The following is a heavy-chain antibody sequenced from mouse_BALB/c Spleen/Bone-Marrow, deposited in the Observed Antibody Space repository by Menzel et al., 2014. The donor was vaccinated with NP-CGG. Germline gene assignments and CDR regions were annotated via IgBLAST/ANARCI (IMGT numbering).Heavy chain of an antibody. J-gene: IGHJ3*01. CDR2: ISYDGSN. Sequence: EVQLQQSGPGLVKPSQSLSLTCSVTGYSITSGYYWNWLRQFPGNKLEWMGYISYDGSNNYNPSLKNRISITRDTSKNQFFLKLNSVTTEDTATYYCAMRLLTSWGQGTLVTVSA. CDR1: GYSITSGYY. V-gene: IGHV3-6*02. CDR3: AMRLLTS. D-gene: IGHD2-3*01.